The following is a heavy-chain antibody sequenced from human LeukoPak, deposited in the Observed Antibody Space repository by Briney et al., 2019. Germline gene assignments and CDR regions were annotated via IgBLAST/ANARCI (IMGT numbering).Heavy chain of an antibody. J-gene: IGHJ4*02. CDR2: INSDGSST. CDR3: AHLLFSPYCGGDCYAATSDY. CDR1: GFTFSSYW. D-gene: IGHD2-21*02. Sequence: PGGSLRLSCAASGFTFSSYWMHWVRQAPGKGLVRVSRINSDGSSTSYADSVKGRFTISRDNTKNTLYLQMNSLRAEDTAVYYCAHLLFSPYCGGDCYAATSDYWGQGTLVTVSS. V-gene: IGHV3-74*01.